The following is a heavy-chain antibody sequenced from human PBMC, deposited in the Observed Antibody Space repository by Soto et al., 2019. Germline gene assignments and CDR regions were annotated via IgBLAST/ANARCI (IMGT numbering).Heavy chain of an antibody. CDR2: INANSGGT. J-gene: IGHJ4*02. Sequence: QVQLVQSGAEVKKPGASVKVSCKASGYTFTDYYMHWVRQAPGQGLEWMGWINANSGGTKYAQKFQGWVTMTGDTSISKAYMELSRLRSDDTAVYYCARGLYGSGSYEGLDYWGQGTLVTVSS. V-gene: IGHV1-2*04. CDR1: GYTFTDYY. CDR3: ARGLYGSGSYEGLDY. D-gene: IGHD3-10*01.